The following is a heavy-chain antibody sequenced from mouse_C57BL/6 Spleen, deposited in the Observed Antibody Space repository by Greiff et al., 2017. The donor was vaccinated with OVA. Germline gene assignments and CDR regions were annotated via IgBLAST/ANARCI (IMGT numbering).Heavy chain of an antibody. CDR2: LYPGSGST. CDR3: ARGANWDDVYFDV. D-gene: IGHD4-1*01. CDR1: GYTFTSYW. J-gene: IGHJ1*03. Sequence: QVQLPQSGAELVKPGASVKMSCKASGYTFTSYWITWVKQRPGQGLEWIGDLYPGSGSTNYNEKFKSKATLPVDTSSSTAYMQLSSLTSLDSAVYYFARGANWDDVYFDVWGTGTTVTVSS. V-gene: IGHV1-55*01.